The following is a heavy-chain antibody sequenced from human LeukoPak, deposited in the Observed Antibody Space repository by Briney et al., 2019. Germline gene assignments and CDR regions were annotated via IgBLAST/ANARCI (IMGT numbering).Heavy chain of an antibody. CDR2: VDPDDGQR. CDR3: STPGPGDVLTARDAFDV. CDR1: GNTLSELA. V-gene: IGHV1-24*01. J-gene: IGHJ3*01. D-gene: IGHD2-21*02. Sequence: ASVKVSCKVSGNTLSELAVHWVRQAPGKGLEWMGGVDPDDGQRIYAQKFQARVTMTEDTSTDTAYMELSRLRSEDSAVYYCSTPGPGDVLTARDAFDVWGLGTLVVVSS.